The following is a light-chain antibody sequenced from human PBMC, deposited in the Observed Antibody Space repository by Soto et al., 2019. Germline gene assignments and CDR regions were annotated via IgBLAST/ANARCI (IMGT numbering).Light chain of an antibody. CDR1: QNVYNN. CDR3: QQCRNWPLT. J-gene: IGKJ4*01. CDR2: DAS. V-gene: IGKV3-15*01. Sequence: EIVMTQSPATQSVSPGEGATLSCKASQNVYNNLAWYQQRPGQPPRLLIYDASTRATGISARFSGSGYGTEFTLTISSLQSEDCAVYFCQQCRNWPLTFGGGTKVDIK.